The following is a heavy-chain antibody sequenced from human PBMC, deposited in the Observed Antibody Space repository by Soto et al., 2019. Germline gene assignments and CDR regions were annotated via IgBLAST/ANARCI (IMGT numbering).Heavy chain of an antibody. CDR2: IYYSGST. D-gene: IGHD2-21*01. Sequence: QVQLQESGPGLVKPSQTLSLTCTVSGGSISSGCYYWRSLRQHPGQGLEWIGYIYYSGSTYYNPSLTSRVTISVDTSTNQFSLKLSSVTAADTAVYYCAASCVGCGGFNYYGMDVWGQGTTVTVAS. CDR1: GGSISSGCYY. V-gene: IGHV4-31*03. CDR3: AASCVGCGGFNYYGMDV. J-gene: IGHJ6*02.